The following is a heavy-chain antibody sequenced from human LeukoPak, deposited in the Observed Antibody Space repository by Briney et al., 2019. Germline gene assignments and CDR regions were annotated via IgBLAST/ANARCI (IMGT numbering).Heavy chain of an antibody. D-gene: IGHD2-15*01. Sequence: PSETLSLTCTVSGGSISSGGYYWSWIRQPPGKGLEWIGYIYHSGSTYYNPSLKSRVTISVDTSKNQFSLKLSSVTAADTAVYYCARVQGSGGFYYYYGMDVWGQGTTVTVPS. CDR3: ARVQGSGGFYYYYGMDV. CDR2: IYHSGST. J-gene: IGHJ6*02. CDR1: GGSISSGGYY. V-gene: IGHV4-30-2*01.